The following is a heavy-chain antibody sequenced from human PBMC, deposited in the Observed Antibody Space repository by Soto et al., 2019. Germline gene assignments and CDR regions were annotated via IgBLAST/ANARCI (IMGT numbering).Heavy chain of an antibody. Sequence: GGSLRLSCTASGFTFGGYSMSWFRQAPGKGLGGVGFIRSKAYGGTTEYAASVKGRFTISRDDSKSIAYLQMNSLKTEDTAVYYCTREKWELPLGLLDYWGQGTLVTVSS. J-gene: IGHJ4*02. CDR3: TREKWELPLGLLDY. CDR1: GFTFGGYS. D-gene: IGHD1-26*01. CDR2: IRSKAYGGTT. V-gene: IGHV3-49*03.